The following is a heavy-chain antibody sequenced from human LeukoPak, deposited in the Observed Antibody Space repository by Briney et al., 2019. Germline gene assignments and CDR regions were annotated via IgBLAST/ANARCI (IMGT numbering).Heavy chain of an antibody. D-gene: IGHD3-22*01. Sequence: GGSLRLSCAASGFTFSSYWMSWVRQAPGKGLEWVANIKQDGSEKYYVDSVKGRFTISRDNAKNSLYLQMNSLRAEDTAVYYCARGTYYYDSSGYYYSDYWGQGTLVTVSS. CDR2: IKQDGSEK. V-gene: IGHV3-7*03. CDR3: ARGTYYYDSSGYYYSDY. J-gene: IGHJ4*02. CDR1: GFTFSSYW.